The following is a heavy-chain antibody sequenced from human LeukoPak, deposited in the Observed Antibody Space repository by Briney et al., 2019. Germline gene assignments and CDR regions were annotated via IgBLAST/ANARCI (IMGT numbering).Heavy chain of an antibody. J-gene: IGHJ4*03. CDR2: ISTRGVTV. Sequence: GGSLRLSCAACGFTFSSYELNWVRQAPGKGLEWLSYISTRGVTVYYADSVKGRFTISRDNAMNSLYLQMNSLRAEDTAVYYCARDRATGYFDYWGQGTLVTVSS. D-gene: IGHD5-24*01. CDR1: GFTFSSYE. V-gene: IGHV3-48*03. CDR3: ARDRATGYFDY.